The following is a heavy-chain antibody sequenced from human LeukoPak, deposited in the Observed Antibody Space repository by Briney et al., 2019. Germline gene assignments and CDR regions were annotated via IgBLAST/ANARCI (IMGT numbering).Heavy chain of an antibody. J-gene: IGHJ4*02. V-gene: IGHV4-59*01. CDR1: GRSISSYY. D-gene: IGHD6-13*01. Sequence: ASETLSLTCTVSGRSISSYYWRWIRQPPGKGMEWIAYIYYSGSTNYNPSLNSRVTISVDTTKNQFSLKLSSVTAADTAVYYCARDPAYSSILAGFDYWGQGTLVTVSS. CDR3: ARDPAYSSILAGFDY. CDR2: IYYSGST.